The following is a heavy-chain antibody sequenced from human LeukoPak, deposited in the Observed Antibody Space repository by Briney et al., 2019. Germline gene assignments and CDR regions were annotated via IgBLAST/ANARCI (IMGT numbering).Heavy chain of an antibody. CDR2: INLNSGGT. J-gene: IGHJ4*02. Sequence: ASLKVSFKPSVYTFTDYYMHWVRQAPGEGLEWMGWINLNSGGTNYAQKFQGRVTMTRDTSISTAYMELSRLRSDDTAMYYCARTYGDLYYFDYWGQGTLVTVSS. CDR3: ARTYGDLYYFDY. D-gene: IGHD4-17*01. CDR1: VYTFTDYY. V-gene: IGHV1-2*02.